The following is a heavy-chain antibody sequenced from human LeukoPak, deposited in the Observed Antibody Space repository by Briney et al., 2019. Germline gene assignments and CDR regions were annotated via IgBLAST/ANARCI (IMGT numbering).Heavy chain of an antibody. J-gene: IGHJ6*03. CDR1: GFTFNSYA. V-gene: IGHV3-30-3*01. D-gene: IGHD2-2*01. Sequence: PGGSLRLSCAASGFTFNSYAMHWVRQAPGRGLEWVAVISYDGSNKYYADSVKGRFTISRDNSKDTLYLQMNGLRAEDTAVYYCANSRGQFCSTSTCSVMDVWGKGTTVTVSS. CDR2: ISYDGSNK. CDR3: ANSRGQFCSTSTCSVMDV.